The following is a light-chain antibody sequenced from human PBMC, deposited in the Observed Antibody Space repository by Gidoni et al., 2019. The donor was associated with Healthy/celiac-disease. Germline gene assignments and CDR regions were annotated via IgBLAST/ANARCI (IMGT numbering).Light chain of an antibody. Sequence: EIVLTQSPGTLSLSPWERATLSCRASQSVSSSYLAWYQQKPGQAPRLLIYGASSRATGIPDXXXGSGSGTDFTLTISRLEPEDFAVYYCQQXXTFGGGTKVEIK. J-gene: IGKJ4*01. CDR3: QQXXT. V-gene: IGKV3-20*01. CDR2: GAS. CDR1: QSVSSSY.